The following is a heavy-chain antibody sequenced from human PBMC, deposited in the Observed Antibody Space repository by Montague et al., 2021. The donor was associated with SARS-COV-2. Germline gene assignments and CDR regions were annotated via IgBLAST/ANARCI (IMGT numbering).Heavy chain of an antibody. V-gene: IGHV4-59*01. Sequence: SETLSLTCTVSGGSLSSYYWNWIRETPGKGLEWFGYIYYSGTTNYNPSLKSRVTISLDTPKNQFSLNLNSVTAADTAIYYCARDQAAKFTFNVAFDIWGQGGMVTVSS. CDR1: GGSLSSYY. CDR2: IYYSGTT. J-gene: IGHJ3*02. CDR3: ARDQAAKFTFNVAFDI.